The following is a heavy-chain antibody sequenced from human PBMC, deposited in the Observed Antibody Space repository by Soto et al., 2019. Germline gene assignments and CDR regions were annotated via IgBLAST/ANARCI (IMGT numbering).Heavy chain of an antibody. V-gene: IGHV3-48*01. CDR3: ARGRPVDF. Sequence: PGGSLRLSCAASGFNFNTYTFSWVRQAQGKALEWLSYIGTSSTTIYYADSVKGRFTISRDNVENSLYLQMNGLRVDDTAVYYCARGRPVDFWGQGTLVTVSS. J-gene: IGHJ4*02. D-gene: IGHD5-12*01. CDR1: GFNFNTYT. CDR2: IGTSSTTI.